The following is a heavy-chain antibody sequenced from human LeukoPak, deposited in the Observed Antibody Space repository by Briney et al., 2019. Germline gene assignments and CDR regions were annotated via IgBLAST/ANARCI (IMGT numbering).Heavy chain of an antibody. CDR1: GFSFSSYA. V-gene: IGHV3-23*01. D-gene: IGHD3-22*01. Sequence: GGSLRLSCAASGFSFSSYAMSWVRQAPGKGLEWVSIISGSAGSTDYADSVKGRFTISRDNSKNTLYLQMNTLRAEDTAVYYCAKATDGSSGYWYHYGMDVWGQGTTVTVSS. CDR2: ISGSAGST. J-gene: IGHJ6*02. CDR3: AKATDGSSGYWYHYGMDV.